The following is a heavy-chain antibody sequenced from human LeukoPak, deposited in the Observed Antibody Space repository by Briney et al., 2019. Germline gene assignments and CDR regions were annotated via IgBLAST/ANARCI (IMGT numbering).Heavy chain of an antibody. Sequence: PGGSLRLSCAASGFTFSSYAMHWVRQAPGKGLEWVAVISYDGSNKYYADSVKGRFTISRDNSKNTLYLQMNSLRAEDTAVYYCARDAGGSGSYFPSDVFDYWGQGTLVTVSS. D-gene: IGHD1-26*01. CDR3: ARDAGGSGSYFPSDVFDY. V-gene: IGHV3-30*04. CDR2: ISYDGSNK. J-gene: IGHJ4*02. CDR1: GFTFSSYA.